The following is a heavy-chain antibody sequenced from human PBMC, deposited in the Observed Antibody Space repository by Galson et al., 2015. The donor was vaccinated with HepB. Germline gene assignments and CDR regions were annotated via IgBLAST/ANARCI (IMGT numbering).Heavy chain of an antibody. J-gene: IGHJ4*02. Sequence: SLRLSCAASGFTFGDYAMSWFRQAPGKGLEWVGFIRSKTYGGTTEHAAAVKGRFTVSRDDSTSIAYLQMSSLRTGDTAVYYCAREEDCSGTSCHSVWGQGTLVTVSS. D-gene: IGHD2-15*01. CDR2: IRSKTYGGTT. CDR3: AREEDCSGTSCHSV. CDR1: GFTFGDYA. V-gene: IGHV3-49*03.